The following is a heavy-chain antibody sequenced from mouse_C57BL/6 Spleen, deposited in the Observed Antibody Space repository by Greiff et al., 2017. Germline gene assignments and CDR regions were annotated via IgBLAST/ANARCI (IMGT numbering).Heavy chain of an antibody. V-gene: IGHV14-1*01. D-gene: IGHD2-4*01. J-gene: IGHJ4*01. CDR1: GFNIKDYY. CDR2: IDPGDGDT. Sequence: VQLQQSGAELVRPGASVKLSCTASGFNIKDYYMHWVKQRPEQGLEWIGRIDPGDGDTEYAPKFQGKSTMTADTSSNTAYLQLSSLTSEDTAVYYCNTFYDYDGYYYAMDYWGQGTSVTVSS. CDR3: NTFYDYDGYYYAMDY.